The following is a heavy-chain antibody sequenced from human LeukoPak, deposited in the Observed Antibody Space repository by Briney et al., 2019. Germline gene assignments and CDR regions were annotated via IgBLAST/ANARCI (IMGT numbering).Heavy chain of an antibody. CDR3: AKVEPTNSSGWYRFSERAFDI. J-gene: IGHJ3*02. D-gene: IGHD6-19*01. V-gene: IGHV3-20*04. CDR2: INWNGGST. CDR1: GFTFDDYG. Sequence: PGGSLRLSCAASGFTFDDYGMSWVRQAPGKGLKWVSGINWNGGSTGYADSVKGRFTISRDNSKNTLYLQMNSLRAEDTAVYYCAKVEPTNSSGWYRFSERAFDIWGQGTMVTVSS.